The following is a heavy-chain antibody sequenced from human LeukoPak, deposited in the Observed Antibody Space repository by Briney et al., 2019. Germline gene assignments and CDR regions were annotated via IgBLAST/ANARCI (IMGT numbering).Heavy chain of an antibody. J-gene: IGHJ4*02. CDR1: GFTFSSYG. CDR3: AREVGAVLFDY. Sequence: GGSLRLSCAASGFTFSSYGMHWVRQAPGKGLEGVAVIWYDGSNKYYADSVKGRFTISRDNSKNTLYLQMNSLRAEDTAVYYCAREVGAVLFDYWGQGTLVTVSS. V-gene: IGHV3-33*01. CDR2: IWYDGSNK. D-gene: IGHD6-19*01.